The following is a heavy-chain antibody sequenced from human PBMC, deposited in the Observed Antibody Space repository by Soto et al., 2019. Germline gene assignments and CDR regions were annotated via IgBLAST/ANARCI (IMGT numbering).Heavy chain of an antibody. CDR3: ATDQDIVLVPAANGGRYYGMDV. Sequence: QVQLVQSGAEVKKPGASVKVSCKVSGYTLTELSMHWVRQAPGKGLEWMGGFDPEDGETIYAQKFQGRVTMTEDTSTDKAYMELSSLRSEDTAVYYCATDQDIVLVPAANGGRYYGMDVWGQGTTVTVSS. CDR1: GYTLTELS. J-gene: IGHJ6*02. V-gene: IGHV1-24*01. CDR2: FDPEDGET. D-gene: IGHD2-2*01.